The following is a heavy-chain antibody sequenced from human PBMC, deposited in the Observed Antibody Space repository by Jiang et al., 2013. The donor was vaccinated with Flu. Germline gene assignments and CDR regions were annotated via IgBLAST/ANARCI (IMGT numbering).Heavy chain of an antibody. J-gene: IGHJ3*02. CDR3: AREKDGFGELYDAFDI. CDR2: TYYRSKWYN. CDR1: GDSVSSNSAA. Sequence: TLSLTCAISGDSVSSNSAAWNWIRQSPSRGLEWLGRTYYRSKWYNDYAVSVKSRITINPDTSKSQFSLQLNSVTPEDTAVYYCAREKDGFGELYDAFDIWGQGTMVTVSS. D-gene: IGHD3-10*01. V-gene: IGHV6-1*01.